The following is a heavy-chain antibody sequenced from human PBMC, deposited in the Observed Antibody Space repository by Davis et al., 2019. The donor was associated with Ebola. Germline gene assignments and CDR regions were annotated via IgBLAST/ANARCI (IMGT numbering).Heavy chain of an antibody. Sequence: GESLKISCKGSGYSFTSYWIGWVRQMPGEGLEWMGIIYPADSDTRYSPSFQGQVTISADKSISTAYLQWSSLKASDTAMYYCARTRASYGSISYYYAMDVWGQGTTVTVSS. V-gene: IGHV5-51*01. CDR2: IYPADSDT. CDR1: GYSFTSYW. CDR3: ARTRASYGSISYYYAMDV. J-gene: IGHJ6*02. D-gene: IGHD4-23*01.